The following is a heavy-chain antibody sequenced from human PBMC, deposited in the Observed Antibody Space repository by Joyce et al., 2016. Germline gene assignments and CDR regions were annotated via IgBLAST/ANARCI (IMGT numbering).Heavy chain of an antibody. J-gene: IGHJ6*02. Sequence: QVQLVESGGGVVQPGRSLRLSCAGSGFPFSSYAMHWVRQAPDKGLDGIAFISYDGSNQYYADSVKGRFTISRDNSENTLYVQMNSLRGEDTAVYYCARSIDGYNYQYQYGMDVWGQGTTVTVSS. CDR3: ARSIDGYNYQYQYGMDV. CDR1: GFPFSSYA. D-gene: IGHD5-24*01. V-gene: IGHV3-30-3*01. CDR2: ISYDGSNQ.